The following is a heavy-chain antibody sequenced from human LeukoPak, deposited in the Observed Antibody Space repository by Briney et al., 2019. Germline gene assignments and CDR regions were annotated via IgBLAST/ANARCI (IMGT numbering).Heavy chain of an antibody. Sequence: PGRSLRLSCAASGFTFSSYGMHWVRQAPGKGLEWVAVISYDGSNKYYADSVKGRFTISRDNSKNTLYLQMNSLRAEDTAVYYCAKEFDKAGYYYYYGMDVWGQGTTATVSS. CDR1: GFTFSSYG. D-gene: IGHD3-10*01. CDR3: AKEFDKAGYYYYYGMDV. V-gene: IGHV3-30*18. CDR2: ISYDGSNK. J-gene: IGHJ6*02.